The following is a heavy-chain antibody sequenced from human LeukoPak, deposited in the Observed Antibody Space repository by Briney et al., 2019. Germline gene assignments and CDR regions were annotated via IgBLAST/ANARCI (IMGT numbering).Heavy chain of an antibody. D-gene: IGHD6-13*01. CDR1: GGSISSSSYY. CDR2: IYYSGST. V-gene: IGHV4-39*06. CDR3: ARAGAEAAAGTPFDY. J-gene: IGHJ4*02. Sequence: SETLSLTCTVSGGSISSSSYYWGWIRQPPGKGLEWIGSIYYSGSTYYNPSLKSRVTISVDTSKNQFPLKLSSVTAADTAVYYCARAGAEAAAGTPFDYWGQGTLVTVSS.